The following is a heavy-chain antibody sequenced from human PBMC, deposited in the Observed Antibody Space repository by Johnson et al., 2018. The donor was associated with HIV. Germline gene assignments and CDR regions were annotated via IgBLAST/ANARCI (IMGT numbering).Heavy chain of an antibody. J-gene: IGHJ3*02. CDR3: ARDLGWSGDAFDI. V-gene: IGHV3-30-3*01. CDR2: ISYDGSNK. D-gene: IGHD3-16*01. CDR1: GFTFSNYT. Sequence: QVQLVESGGGVVQPGRSLRLSCAASGFTFSNYTIHWVRQAPGKGLEWVAVISYDGSNKYYADSVKGRFTISRDNSKNTLYLQMNSLRAEDTAVYYCARDLGWSGDAFDIWGQGTMVTVSS.